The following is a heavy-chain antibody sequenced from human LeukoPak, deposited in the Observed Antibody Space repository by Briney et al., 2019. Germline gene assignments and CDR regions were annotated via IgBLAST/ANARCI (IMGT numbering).Heavy chain of an antibody. Sequence: PGGSLRLSCAASGFTFSSYGMHWVRQAPGKGLEWVAVIWYDGSNKYYADSVKGRFTISRDNSKNTLYLQMNSLRAEDTAVYYCARDGSGSYYTSLDYWGQGTLVTVSS. J-gene: IGHJ4*02. CDR1: GFTFSSYG. D-gene: IGHD3-10*01. CDR3: ARDGSGSYYTSLDY. V-gene: IGHV3-33*01. CDR2: IWYDGSNK.